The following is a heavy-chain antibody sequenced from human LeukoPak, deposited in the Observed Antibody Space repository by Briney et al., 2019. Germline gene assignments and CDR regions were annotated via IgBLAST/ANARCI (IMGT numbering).Heavy chain of an antibody. CDR3: ATQTGGGVY. CDR1: GFTFSTNW. D-gene: IGHD3-10*01. CDR2: INSDGSTT. V-gene: IGHV3-74*01. J-gene: IGHJ4*02. Sequence: PGGSLRLSCTASGFTFSTNWMHWVRQAPGKGLVWVSRINSDGSTTNYADSVKGRFTISRDNAKNTLYLQMNSLRAEDTAVYYCATQTGGGVYWGQGTLVTVSS.